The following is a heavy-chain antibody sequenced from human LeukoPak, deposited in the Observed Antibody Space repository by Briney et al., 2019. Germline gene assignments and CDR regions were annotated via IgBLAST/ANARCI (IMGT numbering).Heavy chain of an antibody. J-gene: IGHJ4*02. D-gene: IGHD3-3*01. CDR1: GGSISSSSYY. CDR3: AREGVRATVFGVAIQGGDFDY. Sequence: SETLSLTCTVSGGSISSSSYYWGWIRQPPGKGLEWIGSIYYSGSTYYNPSLKSRVTISVDTSKNQFSLKLSSVTAADTAAYYCAREGVRATVFGVAIQGGDFDYWGQGTLVNVSS. CDR2: IYYSGST. V-gene: IGHV4-39*07.